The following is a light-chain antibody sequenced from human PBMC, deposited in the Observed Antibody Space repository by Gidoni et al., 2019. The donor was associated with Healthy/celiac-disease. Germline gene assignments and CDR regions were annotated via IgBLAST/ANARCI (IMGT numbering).Light chain of an antibody. CDR2: GAS. Sequence: EIVMTQSPATLSVSPGERATLSCRASQSVSSNLAWYQQKPGQAHRLLIYGASTRATGIPARGSGSGSGKECTLNISSLQSEDFAVYYWQQYNNWPYTFGQGTKLEIK. CDR3: QQYNNWPYT. V-gene: IGKV3-15*01. CDR1: QSVSSN. J-gene: IGKJ2*01.